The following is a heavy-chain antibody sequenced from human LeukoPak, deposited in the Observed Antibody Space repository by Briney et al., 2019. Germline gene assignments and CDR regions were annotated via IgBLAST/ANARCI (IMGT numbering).Heavy chain of an antibody. CDR2: IYYSGST. Sequence: SETLSLTCTVSGGSISSYYWSWIRQPPGKGLERIGYIYYSGSTNYNPSLKSRVTISVDTSKNQFSLKLSSVTAADTAVYYCARAGGTVTTPRAWFDPWGQGTLVTVSS. V-gene: IGHV4-59*01. D-gene: IGHD4-17*01. CDR3: ARAGGTVTTPRAWFDP. J-gene: IGHJ5*02. CDR1: GGSISSYY.